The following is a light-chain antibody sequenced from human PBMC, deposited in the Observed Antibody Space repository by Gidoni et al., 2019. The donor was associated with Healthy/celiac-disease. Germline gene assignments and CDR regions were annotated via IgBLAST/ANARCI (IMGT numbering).Light chain of an antibody. CDR3: SSYAGSPW. J-gene: IGLJ3*02. Sequence: QSALTQPPSASGSPGQSVTISCTGTSSAVGGYNYVSWYQQHPGNAPKLMIYEVSKRPSGVPDRFSGSKSGNTASLTVSGLQAEDEADYYCSSYAGSPWFGGGTKLIVL. V-gene: IGLV2-8*01. CDR2: EVS. CDR1: SSAVGGYNY.